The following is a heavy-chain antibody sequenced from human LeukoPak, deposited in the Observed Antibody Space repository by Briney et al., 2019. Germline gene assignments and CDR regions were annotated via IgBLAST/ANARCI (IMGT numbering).Heavy chain of an antibody. D-gene: IGHD1-26*01. V-gene: IGHV4-31*03. Sequence: SQTLSLTCTVSGGSISSGDYYWSWLRQHPGKGLECIGYIYYSGSTYYNPSLKSRVTISVDTSKNQFSLKLSSVTAADTAVYYCASGSGSGEYFQHWGQGTLVIVSS. CDR1: GGSISSGDYY. J-gene: IGHJ1*01. CDR3: ASGSGSGEYFQH. CDR2: IYYSGST.